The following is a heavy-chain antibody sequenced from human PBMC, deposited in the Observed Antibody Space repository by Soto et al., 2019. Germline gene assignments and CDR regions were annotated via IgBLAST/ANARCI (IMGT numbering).Heavy chain of an antibody. CDR2: IRNKANSYTT. CDR3: AKGHRALDN. V-gene: IGHV3-72*01. Sequence: PGGSLRLSCAASGFTFSDSYMDWVRQAPGKGLEWVGRIRNKANSYTTEYAASVKDRFTISRDDSKNSLSLQMNSLKSEDTAVYYCAKGHRALDNWGQGTLVTVSS. J-gene: IGHJ4*02. CDR1: GFTFSDSY.